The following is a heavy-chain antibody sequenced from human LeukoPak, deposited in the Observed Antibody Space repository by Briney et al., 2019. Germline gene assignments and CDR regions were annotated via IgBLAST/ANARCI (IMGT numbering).Heavy chain of an antibody. Sequence: KVSCKASGYTFTSYGISWVRQAPGQGLEWMGIIYPGDSDTRYSPSFQGQVTISADKSISTAYLQWSSLKASDTAMYYCARRTPYSSNWHLFDYWGQGTLVTVSS. D-gene: IGHD6-13*01. CDR1: GYTFTSYG. J-gene: IGHJ4*02. CDR2: IYPGDSDT. CDR3: ARRTPYSSNWHLFDY. V-gene: IGHV5-51*01.